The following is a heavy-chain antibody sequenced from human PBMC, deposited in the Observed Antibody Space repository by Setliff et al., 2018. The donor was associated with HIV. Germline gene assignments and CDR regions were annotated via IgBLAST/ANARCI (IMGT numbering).Heavy chain of an antibody. CDR2: ITPMRNIA. CDR1: GGTLSNYV. V-gene: IGHV1-69*10. J-gene: IGHJ1*01. Sequence: GASVKVSCKASGGTLSNYVISWVRQAPGQGLEWMGGITPMRNIANHAQKFQDRVTMTADKSTSTVYMELRSLTSEETAVYYCAGGWSDHSSMVHVEYFQHWGQGTLVTVSS. CDR3: AGGWSDHSSMVHVEYFQH. D-gene: IGHD3-10*01.